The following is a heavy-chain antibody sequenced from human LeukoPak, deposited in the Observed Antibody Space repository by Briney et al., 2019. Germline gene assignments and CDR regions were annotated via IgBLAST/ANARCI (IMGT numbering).Heavy chain of an antibody. CDR1: GYTLTELS. V-gene: IGHV1-24*01. D-gene: IGHD6-19*01. J-gene: IGHJ4*02. CDR2: FDPEDGET. CDR3: ATDMSIAVAGRFDY. Sequence: ASVKVSCKVSGYTLTELSMHWVRQAPGKGLEWMGGFDPEDGETIYAQKFQGRVTMTEDTSTDTAYVELSSLRSEDTAVYYCATDMSIAVAGRFDYWGQGTLVTVSS.